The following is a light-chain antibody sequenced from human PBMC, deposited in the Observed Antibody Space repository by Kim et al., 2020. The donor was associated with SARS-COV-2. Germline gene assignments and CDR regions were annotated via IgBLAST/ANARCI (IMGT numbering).Light chain of an antibody. CDR2: DAT. V-gene: IGKV3-11*01. J-gene: IGKJ4*01. Sequence: TGERATLSCRASQSIDTYLAWYQQRPGQAPRLLVYDATNRATGVPDRFSGSGSGTDFTLTISSLEPGDFSTYYCQQRNSWPPAVTFGGGTKVDIK. CDR1: QSIDTY. CDR3: QQRNSWPPAVT.